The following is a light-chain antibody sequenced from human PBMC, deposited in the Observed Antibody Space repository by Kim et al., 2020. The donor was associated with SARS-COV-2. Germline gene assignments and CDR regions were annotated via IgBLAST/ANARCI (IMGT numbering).Light chain of an antibody. Sequence: DIQMTQSPSSLSASVGDRVTITCRASQSISSYLNWYQQKPGKAPKLLIYGASSLQSGVPSRFSGSGSGTDFTLTISSLQPEDVATYYCQQSYSTPHTFGGGTKVDIK. CDR2: GAS. CDR3: QQSYSTPHT. CDR1: QSISSY. J-gene: IGKJ4*01. V-gene: IGKV1-39*01.